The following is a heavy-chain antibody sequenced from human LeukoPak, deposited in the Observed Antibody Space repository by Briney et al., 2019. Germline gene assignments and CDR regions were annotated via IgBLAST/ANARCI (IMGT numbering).Heavy chain of an antibody. V-gene: IGHV3-48*01. J-gene: IGHJ4*02. Sequence: GGSLRLSCAASGFTFSTYSMNWVRQAPGKGLEWVSYISSSTTNMYYADSVKGRFTISRDNAKNSLYLQMNSLRAVDTAVYYCAREYSSSSGRSFDYWGQGTLVTVSS. CDR1: GFTFSTYS. D-gene: IGHD6-6*01. CDR3: AREYSSSSGRSFDY. CDR2: ISSSTTNM.